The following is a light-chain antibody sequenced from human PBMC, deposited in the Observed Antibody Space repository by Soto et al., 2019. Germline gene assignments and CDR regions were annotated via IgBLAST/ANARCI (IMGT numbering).Light chain of an antibody. V-gene: IGLV6-57*04. CDR2: EDN. CDR1: SGSIASNY. Sequence: FMLTQPHSVSESPGKTVTISCTRSSGSIASNYVQWYQQRPGSAPTTVIYEDNQRPSGVPDRFSGSIDSSSNSASLTISGLKTEDEADYYCQSYDSGNPVVFGGGTKLTVL. J-gene: IGLJ2*01. CDR3: QSYDSGNPVV.